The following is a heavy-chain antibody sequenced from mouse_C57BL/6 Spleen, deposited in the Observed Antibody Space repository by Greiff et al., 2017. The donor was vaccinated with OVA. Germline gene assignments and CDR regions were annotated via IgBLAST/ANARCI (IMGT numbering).Heavy chain of an antibody. V-gene: IGHV1-80*01. CDR1: GYAFSSYW. J-gene: IGHJ2*01. D-gene: IGHD1-3*01. CDR3: EKSHSGYYCDY. CDR2: IYPGDGDT. Sequence: QVQLQQSGAELVKPGASVKISCKASGYAFSSYWMNWVKQRPGKGLEWIGQIYPGDGDTNYNGKFKGKATLTADKSSSTAYMPLSSLTSEASAVCFCEKSHSGYYCDYGGKGTTPTAS.